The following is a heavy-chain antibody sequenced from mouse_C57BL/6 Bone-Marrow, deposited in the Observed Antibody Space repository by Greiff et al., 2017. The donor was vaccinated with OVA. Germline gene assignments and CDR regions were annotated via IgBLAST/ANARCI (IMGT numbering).Heavy chain of an antibody. D-gene: IGHD1-1*01. CDR1: GFSFNTYA. V-gene: IGHV10-1*01. Sequence: DVQLQESGGGLVQPKGSLKLSCAASGFSFNTYAMNWVRQAPGKGLEWVARIRSKSNNYATYYADSVKDRFTISRDDSESMLYLQMNNLKTEDTAMYYCVRDYYGSSPWYFDVWGTGTTVTVSS. CDR3: VRDYYGSSPWYFDV. J-gene: IGHJ1*03. CDR2: IRSKSNNYAT.